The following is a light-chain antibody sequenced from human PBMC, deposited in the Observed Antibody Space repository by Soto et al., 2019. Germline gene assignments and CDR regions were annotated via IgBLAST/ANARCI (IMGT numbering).Light chain of an antibody. CDR3: HQYLNWPPA. V-gene: IGKV3-15*01. Sequence: ETVMTQSPATLSVSPGERVTLSCRASESVSTYLAWYQQKPGQAPRLLIYGASARATGIPDRFSGSGSGTDFTLIISNLQPEDFALYYCHQYLNWPPAFGQGTKVEIK. CDR2: GAS. CDR1: ESVSTY. J-gene: IGKJ1*01.